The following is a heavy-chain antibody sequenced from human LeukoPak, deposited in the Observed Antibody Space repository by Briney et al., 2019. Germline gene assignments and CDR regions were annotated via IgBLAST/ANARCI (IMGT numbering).Heavy chain of an antibody. CDR1: GGSISSDDYF. D-gene: IGHD3-22*01. CDR3: ARDRSPEGYYDSSHWDYYHGMDV. Sequence: SETLSLTCTVSGGSISSDDYFWSWIRQPPGKGLEWIGYIYYSGSTFYNPSLKSRVTISEDMSKNQFSLKLSSVTAADTAMYYCARDRSPEGYYDSSHWDYYHGMDVWGQGTTVTVSS. V-gene: IGHV4-30-4*02. CDR2: IYYSGST. J-gene: IGHJ6*02.